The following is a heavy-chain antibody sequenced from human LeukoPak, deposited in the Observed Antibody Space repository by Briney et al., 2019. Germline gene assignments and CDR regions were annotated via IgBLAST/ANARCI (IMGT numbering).Heavy chain of an antibody. D-gene: IGHD1-1*01. Sequence: PSETLSLTCTVSGGSISSSSHSWGWIRQPPGKGLEWTGTIYYTGRTYYNPSLESRLTISVDTSKNQFSLKLTSVTAADTAIYYCAQSLGSGNWIGNWFDPWGQGTLSPSPQ. CDR2: IYYTGRT. J-gene: IGHJ5*02. V-gene: IGHV4-39*01. CDR1: GGSISSSSHS. CDR3: AQSLGSGNWIGNWFDP.